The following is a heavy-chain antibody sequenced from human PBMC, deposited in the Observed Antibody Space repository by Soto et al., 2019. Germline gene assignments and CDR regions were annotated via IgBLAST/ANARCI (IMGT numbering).Heavy chain of an antibody. V-gene: IGHV3-11*01. CDR3: ARGPPHVLLWFGERPLDY. D-gene: IGHD3-10*01. J-gene: IGHJ4*02. CDR1: GFTFSDYY. Sequence: QVQLVESGGGLVKPGGSLRLSCAASGFTFSDYYMSWIRQSPGKGLEWVSYISSSGSTIYYADSVKGRLTISRDNVKNSQYLQMNSLRAEDTAVYYCARGPPHVLLWFGERPLDYWGQGTLVTVSS. CDR2: ISSSGSTI.